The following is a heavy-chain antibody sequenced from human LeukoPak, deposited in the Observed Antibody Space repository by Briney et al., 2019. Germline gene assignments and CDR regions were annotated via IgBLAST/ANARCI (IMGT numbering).Heavy chain of an antibody. J-gene: IGHJ6*03. V-gene: IGHV3-13*01. CDR3: AKEESDWSSLGYYYHYMDV. CDR2: IGTAGDT. D-gene: IGHD3-9*01. CDR1: GFTFSSYD. Sequence: PGGSLRLSCAASGFTFSSYDMHWVRQGTGKVLEWVSAIGTAGDTYYSGSVKGRFTISRENAKNSLYLQMNSLRAGDTAVYYCAKEESDWSSLGYYYHYMDVWGKGTTVTISS.